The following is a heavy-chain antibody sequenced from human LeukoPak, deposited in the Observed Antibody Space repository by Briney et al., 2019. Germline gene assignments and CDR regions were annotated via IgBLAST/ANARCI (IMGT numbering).Heavy chain of an antibody. D-gene: IGHD3-10*01. CDR3: ARGVVRGVIGDYFDY. CDR2: INHSGST. Sequence: PSETLSLTCAVYGGSFSGYYWSWIRQPPGKGLEWIGEINHSGSTNYNPSLKSRVTISVDTSKNQFSLKLSSVTAADTAVYYCARGVVRGVIGDYFDYWGQGTLVTVSS. J-gene: IGHJ4*02. CDR1: GGSFSGYY. V-gene: IGHV4-34*01.